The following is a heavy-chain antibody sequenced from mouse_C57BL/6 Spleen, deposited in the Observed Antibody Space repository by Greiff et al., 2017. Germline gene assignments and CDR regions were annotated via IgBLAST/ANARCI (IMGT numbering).Heavy chain of an antibody. D-gene: IGHD2-10*01. CDR3: AGLLRAWFAY. CDR1: GYTFTDYN. CDR2: INPNNGGT. V-gene: IGHV1-22*01. J-gene: IGHJ3*01. Sequence: LVEPGASVKMSCKASGYTFTDYNMHWVKQSHGKSLEWIGYINPNNGGTSYNQKFKGKATLTVNKSSSTAYMELRSLTSEDSAVYYCAGLLRAWFAYWGQGTLVTVSA.